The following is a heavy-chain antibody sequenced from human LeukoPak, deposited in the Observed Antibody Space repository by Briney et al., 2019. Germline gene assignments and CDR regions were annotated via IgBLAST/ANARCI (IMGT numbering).Heavy chain of an antibody. J-gene: IGHJ4*02. CDR2: IYPSGGST. V-gene: IGHV1-46*01. CDR1: GYTFTNYY. Sequence: ASMKVSCKASGYTFTNYYMHWVRQAPGQGLEWMGIIYPSGGSTNCAQKFQGRVTMTRDTSTSTLYMELSSLRSEDTAVYYCARSDSSGKGPYFDYWGQGTLVTVSS. D-gene: IGHD3-10*01. CDR3: ARSDSSGKGPYFDY.